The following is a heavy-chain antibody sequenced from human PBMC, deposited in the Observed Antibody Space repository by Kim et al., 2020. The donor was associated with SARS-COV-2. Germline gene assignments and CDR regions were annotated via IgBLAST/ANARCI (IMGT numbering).Heavy chain of an antibody. CDR2: IYYSGST. D-gene: IGHD6-19*01. J-gene: IGHJ3*02. CDR1: GGSISSYY. Sequence: SETLSLTCTVSGGSISSYYWSWIRQPPGKGLEWIGYIYYSGSTNYNPSLKSRVTISVDTSKNQFSLKLSSVTAADTAVYYCARVSASSGWYRNAFDIWGQGTMVTVSS. CDR3: ARVSASSGWYRNAFDI. V-gene: IGHV4-59*13.